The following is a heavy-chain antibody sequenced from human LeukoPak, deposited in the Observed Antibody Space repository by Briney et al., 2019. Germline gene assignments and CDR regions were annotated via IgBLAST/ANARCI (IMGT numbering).Heavy chain of an antibody. V-gene: IGHV3-23*01. CDR1: GFTFSDSA. D-gene: IGHD3-10*01. Sequence: GGSLRLSCAASGFTFSDSAMSWVRQTPGKGLEWVSAIGFSGAKTYYADSVKGRFTISRDNAKNSLYLQMNSLRAEDTAVYYCASGITMVRGVKGFYAFDIWGQGTMVTVSS. J-gene: IGHJ3*02. CDR2: IGFSGAKT. CDR3: ASGITMVRGVKGFYAFDI.